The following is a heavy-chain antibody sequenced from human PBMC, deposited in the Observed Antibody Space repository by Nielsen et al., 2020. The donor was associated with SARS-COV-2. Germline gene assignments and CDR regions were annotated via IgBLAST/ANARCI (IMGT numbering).Heavy chain of an antibody. CDR3: ARAPITMIVVVNAFDI. CDR2: INHGGSA. D-gene: IGHD3-22*01. V-gene: IGHV4-34*01. Sequence: SETLSLTCAVSGGSFTDSYWTWIRQPPGKGLEWIGDINHGGSANYNPSLKSRLTISVDTSKSQFSLKLSSVTAADTAVYYCARAPITMIVVVNAFDIWGQGTMVTVSS. CDR1: GGSFTDSY. J-gene: IGHJ3*02.